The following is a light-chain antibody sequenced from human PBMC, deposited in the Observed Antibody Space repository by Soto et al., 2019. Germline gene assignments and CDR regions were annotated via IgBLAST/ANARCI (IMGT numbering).Light chain of an antibody. Sequence: EIVLTQSPGILYLSPGERATLSCRARQSLSSSFLAWYQHKPGQAPRVLIYGASSRATGIPDRFSGSGSGTDFTLSISRLEPEDFAVYFCQQYGNSPVTFGGGPQVEIK. CDR1: QSLSSSF. J-gene: IGKJ4*01. CDR3: QQYGNSPVT. V-gene: IGKV3-20*01. CDR2: GAS.